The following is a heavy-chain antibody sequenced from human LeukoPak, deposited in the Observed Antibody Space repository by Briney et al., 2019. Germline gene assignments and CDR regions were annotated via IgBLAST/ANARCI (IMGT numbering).Heavy chain of an antibody. D-gene: IGHD6-13*01. CDR1: GYAFTSYD. J-gene: IGHJ6*02. V-gene: IGHV1-8*01. Sequence: ASVKVSCKASGYAFTSYDINWVRQATGQGLEWMGWMNPNSGNTGYAQRFQGRVTMTRNTSISTAYMELSSLRSEDTAVYYCARPAAGTNYYGMDVWGQGTTVTVSS. CDR3: ARPAAGTNYYGMDV. CDR2: MNPNSGNT.